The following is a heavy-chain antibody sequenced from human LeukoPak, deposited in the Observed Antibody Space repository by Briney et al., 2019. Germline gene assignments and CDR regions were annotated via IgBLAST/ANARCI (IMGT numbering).Heavy chain of an antibody. D-gene: IGHD5-18*01. CDR1: GGTFSSYA. CDR3: ASSTWIQLWFPD. J-gene: IGHJ4*02. CDR2: IIPIFGTA. V-gene: IGHV1-69*05. Sequence: SVKVSCXASGGTFSSYAISWVRQAPGQGLEWMGRIIPIFGTANYAQKFQGRVTITTDESTSTAYMELSSLRSEDTAVYYCASSTWIQLWFPDWGQGTLVTVSS.